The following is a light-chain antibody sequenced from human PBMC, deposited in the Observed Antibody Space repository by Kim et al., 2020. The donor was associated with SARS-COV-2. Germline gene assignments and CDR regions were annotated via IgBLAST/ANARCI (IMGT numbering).Light chain of an antibody. Sequence: DIQMTQSPSSLSASVGDRVTITCRASQNIKNHLNWYQQKPGQAPKVLISAASSLQRGVPSRFSGSGSGTDFTLSITGLQPEDIATYYCQQSNSIPLTFGGGTKVEI. V-gene: IGKV1-39*01. CDR3: QQSNSIPLT. CDR2: AAS. J-gene: IGKJ4*01. CDR1: QNIKNH.